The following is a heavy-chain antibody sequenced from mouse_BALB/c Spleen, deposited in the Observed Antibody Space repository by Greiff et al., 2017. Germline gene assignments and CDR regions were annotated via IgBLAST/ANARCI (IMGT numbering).Heavy chain of an antibody. J-gene: IGHJ1*01. CDR2: INPSSGYT. D-gene: IGHD1-1*01. Sequence: QVQLQQSGPELVKPGASVKMSCKASGYTFTSYTMHWVKQRPGQGLEWIGYINPSSGYTNYNQKFKDKATLTADKSSSTAYMQLSSLTSEDSAVYYCARSENYGSSHWYFDVWGAGTTVTVSS. CDR3: ARSENYGSSHWYFDV. CDR1: GYTFTSYT. V-gene: IGHV1S26*01.